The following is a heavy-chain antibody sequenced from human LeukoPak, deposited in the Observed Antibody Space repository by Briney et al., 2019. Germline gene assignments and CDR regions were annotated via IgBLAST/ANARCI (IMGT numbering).Heavy chain of an antibody. Sequence: SGPTLVNPTQTLTLTCTFSGFSLSTSGMRVSWIRQPPGKALEWLARIDWDDDKFYSTSLKTRLTIFKDTSKNQVVLTMTNMDPVDTATYYCARIPKWDDAFDIWGQGTMVTVSS. CDR2: IDWDDDK. J-gene: IGHJ3*02. CDR3: ARIPKWDDAFDI. V-gene: IGHV2-70*04. CDR1: GFSLSTSGMR. D-gene: IGHD1-26*01.